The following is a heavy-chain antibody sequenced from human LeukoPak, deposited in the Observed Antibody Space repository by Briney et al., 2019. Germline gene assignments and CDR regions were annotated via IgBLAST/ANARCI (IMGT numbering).Heavy chain of an antibody. J-gene: IGHJ3*02. CDR3: ARDGLQQRLVRGSHAFDI. D-gene: IGHD6-13*01. Sequence: GGSLGLSCAASGFTFSSYSMNWVRQAPGKGLEWVSYISSSSSTIYYADSVKGRFTISRDNAKNSLYLQMNSLRAEDTAVYYCARDGLQQRLVRGSHAFDIWGQGTMVTVSS. CDR2: ISSSSSTI. V-gene: IGHV3-48*04. CDR1: GFTFSSYS.